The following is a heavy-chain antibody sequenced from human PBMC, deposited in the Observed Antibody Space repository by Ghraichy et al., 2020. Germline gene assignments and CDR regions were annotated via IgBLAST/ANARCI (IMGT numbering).Heavy chain of an antibody. CDR1: GFTFSSYW. V-gene: IGHV3-7*03. D-gene: IGHD3-10*02. CDR2: IKQDGSEK. CDR3: ARYGYDIFGGYFDY. J-gene: IGHJ4*02. Sequence: GGSLRLSCAASGFTFSSYWMSWVRQAPGKGLEWVANIKQDGSEKYYVDSVKGRFTISRDNAKNSLYLRMNSLRAEDTAVYYCARYGYDIFGGYFDYWGQGTLVTVSS.